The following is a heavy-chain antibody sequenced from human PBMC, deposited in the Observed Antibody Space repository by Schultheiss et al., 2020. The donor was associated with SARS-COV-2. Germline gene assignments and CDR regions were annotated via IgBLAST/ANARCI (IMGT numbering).Heavy chain of an antibody. V-gene: IGHV3-9*01. CDR2: ISWNSGSI. CDR3: AKDGGLWFGESPNWFDP. CDR1: GFTFDDYA. D-gene: IGHD3-10*01. Sequence: GGSLRLSCAASGFTFDDYAMHWVRQAPGKGLEWVLGISWNSGSIGYADSVKGRFTISRDNAKNSLYLQMNSLRAEDTALYYCAKDGGLWFGESPNWFDPWGQGTLVTVSS. J-gene: IGHJ5*02.